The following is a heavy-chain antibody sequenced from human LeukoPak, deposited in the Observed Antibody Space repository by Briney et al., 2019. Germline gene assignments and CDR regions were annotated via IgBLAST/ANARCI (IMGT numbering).Heavy chain of an antibody. J-gene: IGHJ2*01. CDR2: INHSGST. D-gene: IGHD3-22*01. CDR3: ARAARQGFTMIVVPFFYFDL. CDR1: GGSISSGASD. V-gene: IGHV4-31*03. Sequence: SETLSLTCTVSGGSISSGASDWGWIRQHPKRGLEWDGYINHSGSTYYSPSLGSRVTMSVDTSKNQFSLKLSSVTAADSAVYYCARAARQGFTMIVVPFFYFDLWGRGTLVTVSS.